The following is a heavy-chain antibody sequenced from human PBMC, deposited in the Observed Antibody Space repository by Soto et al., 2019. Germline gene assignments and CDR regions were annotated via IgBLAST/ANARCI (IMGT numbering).Heavy chain of an antibody. Sequence: SETLSLTCTVADGSSSSYYWSCIRKPPGKGLEWIGYIYHSGSTNYNPSPKSRVTISVDTSKNQFSLKLSSVTAADTAVYYCARGGYSYGIYYSCMDVWGKGTTVTVSS. V-gene: IGHV4-59*12. CDR1: DGSSSSYY. CDR2: IYHSGST. D-gene: IGHD5-18*01. J-gene: IGHJ6*03. CDR3: ARGGYSYGIYYSCMDV.